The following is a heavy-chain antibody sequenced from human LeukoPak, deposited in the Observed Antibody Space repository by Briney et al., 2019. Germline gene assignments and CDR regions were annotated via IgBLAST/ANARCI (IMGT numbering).Heavy chain of an antibody. CDR2: ISNDGSNK. CDR1: GFTFSNYA. Sequence: GGSLRLSCAASGFTFSNYAVHWVRQAPGKGLEWVAVISNDGSNKYYADSVKGRFTISRDDSENTLYLQMNSLRDEDTAVYYCASMTTVVDWGQGTLVTVSS. V-gene: IGHV3-30-3*01. J-gene: IGHJ4*02. CDR3: ASMTTVVD. D-gene: IGHD4-23*01.